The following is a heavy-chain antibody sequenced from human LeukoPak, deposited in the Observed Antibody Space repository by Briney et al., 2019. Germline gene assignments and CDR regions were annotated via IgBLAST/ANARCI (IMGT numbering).Heavy chain of an antibody. CDR2: ISYDGNNK. CDR3: ARGAPERISSSTNYYFDY. V-gene: IGHV3-30-3*01. CDR1: GFTFSSYA. Sequence: SLRLSCAASGFTFSSYAMYWVRQAPGKGLEWVAVISYDGNNKYYADSVKGRFTISRDDSKNTLSLQMNSLRAEHTAVYYCARGAPERISSSTNYYFDYWGQGTLVTVSS. D-gene: IGHD6-6*01. J-gene: IGHJ4*02.